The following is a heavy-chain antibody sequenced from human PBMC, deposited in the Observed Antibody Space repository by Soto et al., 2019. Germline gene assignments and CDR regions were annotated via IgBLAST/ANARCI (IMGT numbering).Heavy chain of an antibody. D-gene: IGHD3-22*01. CDR2: IYYSGST. Sequence: SETLSLTCTVSGGSVSSGDYYWSWIRQPPGKGLEWIGHIYYSGSTSVNPSLKSRVTISVDTSKNRFSLKVNSVAAADTAVYFCARYEYDSSGHDDEHWGQGTLVTVSS. V-gene: IGHV4-61*08. CDR1: GGSVSSGDYY. CDR3: ARYEYDSSGHDDEH. J-gene: IGHJ4*02.